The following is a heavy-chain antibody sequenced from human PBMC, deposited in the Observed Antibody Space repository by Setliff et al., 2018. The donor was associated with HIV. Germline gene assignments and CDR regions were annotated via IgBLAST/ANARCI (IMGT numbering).Heavy chain of an antibody. D-gene: IGHD3-16*01. CDR2: IYPDDSAT. V-gene: IGHV5-51*01. CDR1: GYSFSDNW. Sequence: PGESLKISCKGFGYSFSDNWIGWVRQMPGKGLEWMGIIYPDDSATRYSPSFQGQVTISADKSINTAYMRWRSLRASDTAMYFCAKHGFERKSPYNWFDSWGQGTLVTVSS. CDR3: AKHGFERKSPYNWFDS. J-gene: IGHJ5*01.